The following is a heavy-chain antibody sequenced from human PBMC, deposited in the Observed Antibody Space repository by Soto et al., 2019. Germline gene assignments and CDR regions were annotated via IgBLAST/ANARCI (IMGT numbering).Heavy chain of an antibody. V-gene: IGHV3-9*01. D-gene: IGHD3-16*01. CDR1: GFSFDEYA. Sequence: EMQLVESGGGLVQPGRSLRLSCAASGFSFDEYAMHWVRQAPGMGLKWVSGISWNSGSIAYADSVKGRFTVSRDNAKRALYLQMNRLRPEDTALYYCAKVWGGAGDWYFDLWGRGTLVTVSS. CDR2: ISWNSGSI. CDR3: AKVWGGAGDWYFDL. J-gene: IGHJ2*01.